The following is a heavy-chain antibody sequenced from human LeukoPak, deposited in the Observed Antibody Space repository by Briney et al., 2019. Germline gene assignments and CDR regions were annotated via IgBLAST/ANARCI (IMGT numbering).Heavy chain of an antibody. J-gene: IGHJ4*02. CDR2: IKSNADGGTP. V-gene: IGHV3-15*01. CDR3: TTFYHEYSPY. Sequence: PGGSLRLSCAASGFSFMNAWMIWVRQAPGKGMEWVGRIKSNADGGTPDYAAPARGRFTISRDDSKNTLYLQMNSLKTEDTAVYYCTTFYHEYSPYWGRGTLVTVSS. D-gene: IGHD2/OR15-2a*01. CDR1: GFSFMNAW.